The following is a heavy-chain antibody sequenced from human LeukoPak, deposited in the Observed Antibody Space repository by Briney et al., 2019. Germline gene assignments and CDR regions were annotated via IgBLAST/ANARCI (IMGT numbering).Heavy chain of an antibody. CDR2: INHSGST. Sequence: SQTLSLTRAVYGGSFSGYYWSWLRQPPGKWRELVGEINHSGSTNYNPSLKSQVTISVSTSKNQFPLKLSSVTAADTAVYYCARGGITMVRGAKRHRIFDYWGQGTLVTVSS. CDR3: ARGGITMVRGAKRHRIFDY. CDR1: GGSFSGYY. V-gene: IGHV4-34*01. J-gene: IGHJ4*02. D-gene: IGHD3-10*01.